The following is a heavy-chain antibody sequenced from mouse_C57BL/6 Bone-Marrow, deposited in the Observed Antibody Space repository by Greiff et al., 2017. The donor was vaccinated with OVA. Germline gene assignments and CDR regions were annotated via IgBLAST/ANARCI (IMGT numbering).Heavy chain of an antibody. D-gene: IGHD2-13*01. J-gene: IGHJ1*03. CDR3: AREGYDSVSDGDYCG. CDR1: GYTFTSYW. V-gene: IGHV1-64*01. Sequence: QVQLQQPGAELVKPGASVKLSCKASGYTFTSYWMHWVKQRPGQGLEWIGMIHPNSGSTNYNEKFKSKATLTVDKSSSTAYMQLSSLTSEDSAVYFCAREGYDSVSDGDYCGWGTAATVT. CDR2: IHPNSGST.